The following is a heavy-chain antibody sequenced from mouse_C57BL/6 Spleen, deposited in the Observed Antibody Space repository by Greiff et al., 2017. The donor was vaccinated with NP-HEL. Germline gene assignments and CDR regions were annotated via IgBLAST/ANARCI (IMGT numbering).Heavy chain of an antibody. CDR1: GYTFTSYW. V-gene: IGHV1-69*01. J-gene: IGHJ4*01. D-gene: IGHD4-1*01. CDR2: IDPSDSYT. CDR3: ASAGRGNAMDY. Sequence: VQLQQSGAELVMPGASVKLSCKASGYTFTSYWMHWVKQRPGQGLEWIGEIDPSDSYTNYNQKFKGKSTLTVDKSSSTAYMQRSSLTSEDSAVYYCASAGRGNAMDYWGQGTSVTVSS.